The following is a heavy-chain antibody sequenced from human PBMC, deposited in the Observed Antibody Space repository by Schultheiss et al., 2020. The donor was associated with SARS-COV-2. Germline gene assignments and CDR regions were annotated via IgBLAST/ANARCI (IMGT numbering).Heavy chain of an antibody. CDR3: ARDGASYYYGMDV. Sequence: SVKVSCKASGGTFSSYAISWVRQAPGQGLEWMGGIIPIFGTANYAQKFQGRLTITADESTSTAYMELRSLRSDDTAVYYCARDGASYYYGMDVWGQGTTVTVSS. J-gene: IGHJ6*02. CDR1: GGTFSSYA. CDR2: IIPIFGTA. V-gene: IGHV1-69*13. D-gene: IGHD1-26*01.